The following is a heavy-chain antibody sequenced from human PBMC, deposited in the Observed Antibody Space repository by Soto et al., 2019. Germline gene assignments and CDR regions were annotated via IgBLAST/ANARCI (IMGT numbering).Heavy chain of an antibody. J-gene: IGHJ4*02. CDR2: IKEDGSEK. D-gene: IGHD5-12*01. CDR3: ARGGYKRFDY. Sequence: PVGSLRLSCAASGSTFSSYYMSWVRQAPGKGLEWVANIKEDGSEKYYVDSVKGRFTISRDNAKNSLFLQMDSLRAEDTAVYYCARGGYKRFDYWGQGTLVTVSS. V-gene: IGHV3-7*03. CDR1: GSTFSSYY.